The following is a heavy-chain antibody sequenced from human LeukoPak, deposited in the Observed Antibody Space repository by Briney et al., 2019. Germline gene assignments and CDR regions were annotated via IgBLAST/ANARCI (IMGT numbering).Heavy chain of an antibody. Sequence: ASVTVSCKASGYTFTSYDINWVRQATGQGLEWMGWMNPNSGNTGYAQKFQGRVTMTRNTSISTAYMELSRLRSEDAAVYYCARAYYDSSGYYYFDYWGQGTLVTVSS. CDR2: MNPNSGNT. J-gene: IGHJ4*02. V-gene: IGHV1-8*01. CDR3: ARAYYDSSGYYYFDY. CDR1: GYTFTSYD. D-gene: IGHD3-22*01.